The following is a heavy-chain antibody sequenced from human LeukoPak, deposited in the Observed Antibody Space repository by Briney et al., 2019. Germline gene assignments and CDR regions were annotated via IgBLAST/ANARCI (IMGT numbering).Heavy chain of an antibody. CDR2: ISSSSSTR. V-gene: IGHV3-48*01. J-gene: IGHJ2*01. Sequence: GGSLRLSCAASGFTFTSYSMNWVRQAPGKGLEWVSYISSSSSTRFYADSVKGRFTISRDNAKNSLYLQMSSLRAEDTAVYYCAREFRKSVGWYFDLWGRGTLVTVSS. CDR3: AREFRKSVGWYFDL. CDR1: GFTFTSYS.